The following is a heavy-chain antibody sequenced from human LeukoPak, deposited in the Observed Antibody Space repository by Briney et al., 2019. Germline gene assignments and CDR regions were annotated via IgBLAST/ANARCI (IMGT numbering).Heavy chain of an antibody. CDR1: GFTFRGYT. V-gene: IGHV3-64*02. J-gene: IGHJ6*03. CDR3: ARITMGTTSANFYYYFLDA. Sequence: GGSLPLSCAASGFTFRGYTLHWVRRAQGKGLGYVSAIISHGGSTHYADSVKGRFTVSRGNSKNTLYLQMDSLRAEDMAVYYCARITMGTTSANFYYYFLDAWGKGTTVTVSS. CDR2: IISHGGST. D-gene: IGHD3-3*01.